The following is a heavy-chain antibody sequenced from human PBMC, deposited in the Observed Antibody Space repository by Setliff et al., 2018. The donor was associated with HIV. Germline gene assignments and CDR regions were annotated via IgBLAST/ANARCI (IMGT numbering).Heavy chain of an antibody. CDR1: GASINSYF. J-gene: IGHJ1*01. CDR3: AGVNYYDASGLRAEYFPL. CDR2: IYYTGST. D-gene: IGHD3-22*01. Sequence: SETLSLTCTVSGASINSYFWSWIRQPPGKGPEWLGYIYYTGSTNYNPALESRITMSVDTSKNQFSLTRKSVTAADTGVYYCAGVNYYDASGLRAEYFPLWGQGTQVTVSS. V-gene: IGHV4-59*01.